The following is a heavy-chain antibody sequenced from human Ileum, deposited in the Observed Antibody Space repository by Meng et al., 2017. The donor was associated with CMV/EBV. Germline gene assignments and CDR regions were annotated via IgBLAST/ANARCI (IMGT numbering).Heavy chain of an antibody. CDR1: GYTFTDFY. D-gene: IGHD5-12*01. CDR2: INGNSGAT. J-gene: IGHJ4*02. V-gene: IGHV1-2*02. CDR3: ARRGGYAYSLFDY. Sequence: ASVKVSCKASGYTFTDFYIHWMRQAPGQGLEWMGWINGNSGATFYAQTFQGRVTLTRDTSIRAAYMELGSLTSDDTAMYFYARRGGYAYSLFDYWGQGSMVTVSS.